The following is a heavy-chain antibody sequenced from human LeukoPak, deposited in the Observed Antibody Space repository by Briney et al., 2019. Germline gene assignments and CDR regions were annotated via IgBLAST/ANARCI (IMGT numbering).Heavy chain of an antibody. CDR3: ARAGVLEWELRGAFDI. CDR1: GGSFSGYY. Sequence: SETLSLTCAVYGGSFSGYYWSWIRQPPGKGLEWIGEINHSGSTNYNPSLKSRVTISVDTSKNQFSLKLSSVTAADTAVYYCARAGVLEWELRGAFDIWGQGTMVTVSS. J-gene: IGHJ3*02. D-gene: IGHD1-26*01. CDR2: INHSGST. V-gene: IGHV4-34*01.